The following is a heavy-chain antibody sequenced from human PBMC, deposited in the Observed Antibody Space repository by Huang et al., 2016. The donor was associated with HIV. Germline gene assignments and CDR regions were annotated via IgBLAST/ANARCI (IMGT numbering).Heavy chain of an antibody. Sequence: EEQLVESGGGLVQPGGSLRLSCAASGFSVSSCNMNWVRQAPGKGVEWLSYISETGSVITYADSVKGRFTVSRDNAKNSLYLQMDSLRAEDTAVYYCARGYSSSWLYNWGQGTLVTVSS. D-gene: IGHD6-13*01. CDR3: ARGYSSSWLYN. CDR1: GFSVSSCN. V-gene: IGHV3-48*01. CDR2: ISETGSVI. J-gene: IGHJ4*02.